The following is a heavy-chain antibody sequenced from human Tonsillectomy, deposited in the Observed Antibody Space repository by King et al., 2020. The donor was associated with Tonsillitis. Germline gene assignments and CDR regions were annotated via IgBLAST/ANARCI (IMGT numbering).Heavy chain of an antibody. V-gene: IGHV3-23*04. Sequence: EVQLVESGGGLVQPGGSLRLSCAASGFTFSSYSMSWVRQAPGKGLEWVSAISGSGGTTYYADSVKGRFTIPSDNSKKTLDLQINSLRAEDTAVLYCAKDRPQLSTRPKITFGGVIVHRWFDPWGQGTLVTVSS. CDR1: GFTFSSYS. J-gene: IGHJ5*02. CDR2: ISGSGGTT. CDR3: AKDRPQLSTRPKITFGGVIVHRWFDP. D-gene: IGHD3-16*02.